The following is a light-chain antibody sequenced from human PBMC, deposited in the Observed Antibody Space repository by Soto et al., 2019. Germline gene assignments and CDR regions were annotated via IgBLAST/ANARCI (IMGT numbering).Light chain of an antibody. CDR2: DVF. V-gene: IGLV2-14*01. J-gene: IGLJ2*01. CDR1: SSDVPGSNS. CDR3: SSYITSAIVV. Sequence: HSVLTQPASVSASRGQSITISCTGTSSDVPGSNSVSWYQQHPGKAPILIIFDVFKRPSGVSDRFSASKSGNTASLTISGLQAEDEADYYCSSYITSAIVVFGGGTKLTVL.